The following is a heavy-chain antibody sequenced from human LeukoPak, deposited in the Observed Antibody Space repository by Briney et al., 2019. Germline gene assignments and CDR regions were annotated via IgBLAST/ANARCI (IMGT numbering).Heavy chain of an antibody. V-gene: IGHV4-30-2*01. D-gene: IGHD3-10*01. CDR3: ARSIWFGSSYYMDV. Sequence: SETLSLTCTVSGGSISSGTYYWSWFRQPPGKGLEWIGYFYHSGSTYYNPSLKSRVTISADRSKNQFSLKLSSVTAADTAVYYCARSIWFGSSYYMDVWGKGTTVTVSS. J-gene: IGHJ6*03. CDR1: GGSISSGTYY. CDR2: FYHSGST.